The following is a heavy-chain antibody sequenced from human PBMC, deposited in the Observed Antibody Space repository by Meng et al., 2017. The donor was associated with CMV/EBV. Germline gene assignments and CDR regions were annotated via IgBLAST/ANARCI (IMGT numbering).Heavy chain of an antibody. CDR2: IYDSGST. V-gene: IGHV4-39*07. CDR3: AGGEVLGLIFDY. CDR1: GGSISSSSYY. D-gene: IGHD1-26*01. Sequence: GSLRLSCTVSGGSISSSSYYWGWIRQPPGKGREWIGSIYDSGSTYYNPSLKSRVTISVDTYKNQFSLKLSSVTAADTAVYYCAGGEVLGLIFDYWGQGTLVTVSS. J-gene: IGHJ4*02.